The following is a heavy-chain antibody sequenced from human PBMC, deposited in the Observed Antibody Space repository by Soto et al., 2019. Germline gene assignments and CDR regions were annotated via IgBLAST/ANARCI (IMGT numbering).Heavy chain of an antibody. J-gene: IGHJ1*01. V-gene: IGHV4-59*01. Sequence: QVQLQESGPGLVKPSETLSLTCTVSGGSMSSYYWTWIRQTPGKGLEWIGNIYNSGTTDYNPSLKSRVTISIDTSKNQFSLRLNSVTAADTAVYYCAISPTPHYYRFFHHWGQGTLVTVSS. D-gene: IGHD3-10*01. CDR1: GGSMSSYY. CDR3: AISPTPHYYRFFHH. CDR2: IYNSGTT.